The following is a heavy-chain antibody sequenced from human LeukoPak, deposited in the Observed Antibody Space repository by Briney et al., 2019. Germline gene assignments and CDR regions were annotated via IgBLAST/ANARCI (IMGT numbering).Heavy chain of an antibody. CDR3: ARDPRGGDCCLDY. V-gene: IGHV1-2*02. CDR2: INPNSGGT. D-gene: IGHD2-21*02. J-gene: IGHJ4*02. Sequence: ASVKVSCKASGYTFTGYYMHWVRQAPGQGLEWMGWINPNSGGTNYAQKFQGRVTITADESTSTAYMELSSLRSEDTAVYYCARDPRGGDCCLDYWGQGTLVTVSS. CDR1: GYTFTGYY.